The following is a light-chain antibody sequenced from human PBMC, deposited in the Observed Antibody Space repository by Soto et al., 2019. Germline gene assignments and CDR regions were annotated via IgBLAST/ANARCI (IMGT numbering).Light chain of an antibody. Sequence: DIQMTQSPSSLSASVGDRVTITCRASQSISSYLNWYQQKPGKAPKLLIYAASSLQSGVASRCSGSGSGTEFTLIISSLQPQDFETYYCQQSYSTPSCTFGKGTRLEIK. CDR1: QSISSY. CDR2: AAS. V-gene: IGKV1-39*01. CDR3: QQSYSTPSCT. J-gene: IGKJ5*01.